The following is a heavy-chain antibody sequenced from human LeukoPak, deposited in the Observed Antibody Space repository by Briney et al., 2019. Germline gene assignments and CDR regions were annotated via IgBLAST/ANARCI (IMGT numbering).Heavy chain of an antibody. V-gene: IGHV4-38-2*01. Sequence: PSETLSLTCAGSGYSISSGYYWGWIRQPPGKGLEWIGSIFHSGSTYYNPSLKSRVNMSVDTSKNQISLELSSVTAADTDVYYCARASGSYGSGSYYYYGMDVWGKGTTVTVSS. CDR1: GYSISSGYY. CDR2: IFHSGST. D-gene: IGHD3-10*01. J-gene: IGHJ6*04. CDR3: ARASGSYGSGSYYYYGMDV.